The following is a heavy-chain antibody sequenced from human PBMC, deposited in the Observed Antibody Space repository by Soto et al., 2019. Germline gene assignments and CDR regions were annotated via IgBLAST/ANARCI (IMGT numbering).Heavy chain of an antibody. Sequence: PGGSLRLSCAASGFTFSSYSMNWVRQAPRKGLEWVSSISSSSSYIYYADSVKGRFTISRDNAKNSLYLQMNSLRAEDTAVYYCARDATSYYYASGSPGPWGQGLLVTVSS. CDR3: ARDATSYYYASGSPGP. J-gene: IGHJ5*02. D-gene: IGHD3-10*01. V-gene: IGHV3-21*01. CDR2: ISSSSSYI. CDR1: GFTFSSYS.